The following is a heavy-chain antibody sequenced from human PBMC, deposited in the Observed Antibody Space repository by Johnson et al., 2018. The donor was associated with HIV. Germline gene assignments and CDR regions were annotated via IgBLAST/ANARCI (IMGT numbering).Heavy chain of an antibody. V-gene: IGHV3-30*02. Sequence: QVQLMESGGGVVQPGGSLRLSCAASGFTFSSYGMHWVRQAPGKGLEWVAFIHYDGSNKYDADSVTGRFTISRDNSKNTLYLQMSSLRVADTAVYYCANDWDRWLQPPGDACEIRGQGTMVTVSS. CDR1: GFTFSSYG. J-gene: IGHJ3*02. CDR3: ANDWDRWLQPPGDACEI. D-gene: IGHD5-24*01. CDR2: IHYDGSNK.